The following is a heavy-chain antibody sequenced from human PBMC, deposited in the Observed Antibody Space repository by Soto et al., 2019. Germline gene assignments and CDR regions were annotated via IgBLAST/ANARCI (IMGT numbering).Heavy chain of an antibody. V-gene: IGHV3-23*01. CDR1: GFTFADFA. J-gene: IGHJ4*02. D-gene: IGHD3-9*01. Sequence: EVQLLESGGGLVQPGVSLRLSCAASGFTFADFAMTWVRQAPGKGLEWISTIAASGISTYYADSVKGRFTISRKNSKKMLYLQMKSLRADDTALYSCAGLAIFDQRRAMADYWGQGTVVPVSP. CDR2: IAASGIST. CDR3: AGLAIFDQRRAMADY.